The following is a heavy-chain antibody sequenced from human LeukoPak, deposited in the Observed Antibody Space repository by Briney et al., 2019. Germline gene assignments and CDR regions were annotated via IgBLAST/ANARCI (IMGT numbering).Heavy chain of an antibody. CDR3: ARTTYYDYVWGSYQYYFDY. D-gene: IGHD3-16*02. CDR1: GGSISSYY. V-gene: IGHV4-59*01. CDR2: IYYSGST. Sequence: PSETLSLTCTVSGGSISSYYWSWIRQPPGKGLEWIGYIYYSGSTNYNPSLKSRVTISVDTSKNQFSLKLSSVTAADTAVYYCARTTYYDYVWGSYQYYFDYWGQGTLVTVSS. J-gene: IGHJ4*02.